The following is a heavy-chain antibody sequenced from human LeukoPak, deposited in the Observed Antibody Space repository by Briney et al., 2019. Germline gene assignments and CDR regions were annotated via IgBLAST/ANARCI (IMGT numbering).Heavy chain of an antibody. CDR2: IIPIFGTA. CDR1: GGAFSSYA. D-gene: IGHD6-13*01. J-gene: IGHJ5*02. CDR3: AREIAAPTFDP. V-gene: IGHV1-69*06. Sequence: ASVKVSCKASGGAFSSYAISWVRQAPGQGLEWMGGIIPIFGTANYAQKFQGRVTITADKSTSTAYMELSSLRSEDTAVYYCAREIAAPTFDPWGQGTLVTVSS.